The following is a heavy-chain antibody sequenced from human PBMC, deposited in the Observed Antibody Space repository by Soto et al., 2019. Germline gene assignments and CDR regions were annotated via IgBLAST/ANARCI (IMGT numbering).Heavy chain of an antibody. D-gene: IGHD1-1*01. CDR3: ARDYTTGTTDYYYYGMDV. CDR1: GYTFTGYY. V-gene: IGHV1-2*04. J-gene: IGHJ6*02. CDR2: INPNSGGT. Sequence: GASVKVSCKASGYTFTGYYMHWVRQAPGQGLEWMGWINPNSGGTNYAQKFQGWVTMTRDTSISTAYMELSRLRSDDTAVYYCARDYTTGTTDYYYYGMDVWGQGTTVTVSS.